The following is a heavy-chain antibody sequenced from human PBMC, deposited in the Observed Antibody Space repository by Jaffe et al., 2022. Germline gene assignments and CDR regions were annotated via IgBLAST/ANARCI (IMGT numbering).Heavy chain of an antibody. CDR1: GYTFTSYY. CDR2: INPSGGST. D-gene: IGHD3-10*01. J-gene: IGHJ4*02. CDR3: ARDDSGSGSYLSPPFDY. V-gene: IGHV1-46*01. Sequence: QVQLVQSGAEVKKPGASVKVSCKASGYTFTSYYMHWVRQAPGQGLEWMGIINPSGGSTSYAQKFQGRVTMTRDTSTSTVYMELSSLRSEDTAVYYCARDDSGSGSYLSPPFDYWGQGTLVTVSS.